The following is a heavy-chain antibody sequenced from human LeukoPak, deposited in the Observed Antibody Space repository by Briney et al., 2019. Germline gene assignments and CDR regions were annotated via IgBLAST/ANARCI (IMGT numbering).Heavy chain of an antibody. CDR3: ARGRHGSCTDPGRY. J-gene: IGHJ4*02. CDR2: MNPNSGNT. V-gene: IGHV1-8*01. Sequence: ASVKVSCKASGYTFTSYDINWVRQATGQGLEWMGWMNPNSGNTGYAQKFQGRVTMTRNTSISTAYMEMSTPRSQGPAVYYCARGRHGSCTDPGRYWGQGTLVTVSS. CDR1: GYTFTSYD. D-gene: IGHD3-10*01.